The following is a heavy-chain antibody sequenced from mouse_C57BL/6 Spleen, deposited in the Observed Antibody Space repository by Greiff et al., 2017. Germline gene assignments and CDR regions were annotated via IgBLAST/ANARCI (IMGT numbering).Heavy chain of an antibody. V-gene: IGHV8-12*01. CDR3: ARREDYYDYDVSWFAY. CDR2: IYWDDDK. D-gene: IGHD2-4*01. J-gene: IGHJ3*01. Sequence: QVTLKESGPGILQSSQTLSLTCSFSGFSLSTSGMGVSWIRQPSGKGLEWLAHIYWDDDKRYNPSLKSRLTISKDTSRNQVFLKITSVDTADTATYYCARREDYYDYDVSWFAYWGQGTLVTVSA. CDR1: GFSLSTSGMG.